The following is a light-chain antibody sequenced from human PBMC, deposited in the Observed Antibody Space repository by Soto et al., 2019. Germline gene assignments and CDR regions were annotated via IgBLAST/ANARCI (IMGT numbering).Light chain of an antibody. V-gene: IGLV2-11*01. CDR1: SSDVGGYKY. J-gene: IGLJ1*01. CDR2: DVS. Sequence: QSALTQPRSVSGSPGQSVTISCTGTSSDVGGYKYVSWYQQHPDKAPKVMIYDVSERPSGVPDRFSGSKSGNTASLTISGLQAEDEADYYCCSYADSSYVFGTGTKLTAL. CDR3: CSYADSSYV.